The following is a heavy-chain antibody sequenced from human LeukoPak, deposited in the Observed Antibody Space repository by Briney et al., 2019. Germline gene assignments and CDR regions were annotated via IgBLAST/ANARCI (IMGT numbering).Heavy chain of an antibody. CDR3: ARDPDYSTDYYYYMDV. J-gene: IGHJ6*03. CDR1: GGSISSGSYY. Sequence: PSETLSLTCTVSGGSISSGSYYWSWIRQPAGKGPEWIGRIYTSGSTNYNPSLKSRVTISVDTSKNQFSLKLSSVTAADTAVYYCARDPDYSTDYYYYMDVWGKGTTVTVSS. CDR2: IYTSGST. D-gene: IGHD4-11*01. V-gene: IGHV4-61*02.